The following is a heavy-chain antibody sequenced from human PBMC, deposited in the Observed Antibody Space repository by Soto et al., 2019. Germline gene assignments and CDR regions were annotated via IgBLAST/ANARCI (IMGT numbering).Heavy chain of an antibody. CDR2: ISANSGNT. Sequence: QVQLVQSGPEVKKPGASVKVSCKASGHSFTSYGVSWVRQAPGQGLEWMGWISANSGNTDYAQKFRGRVTMTTETPTRTAYMDLRSLRSDDTAVYYCLRDPQRNDYWGQGNLVTVSS. D-gene: IGHD6-25*01. J-gene: IGHJ4*02. CDR3: LRDPQRNDY. CDR1: GHSFTSYG. V-gene: IGHV1-18*04.